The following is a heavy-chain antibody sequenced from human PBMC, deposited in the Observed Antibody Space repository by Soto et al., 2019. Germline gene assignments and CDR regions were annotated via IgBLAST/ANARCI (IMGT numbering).Heavy chain of an antibody. CDR3: ARETGGVIVATIADAFDI. CDR2: IIPILGIA. D-gene: IGHD5-12*01. Sequence: QVQLVQSGAEVKKPGSSVKVSCKASGGTFSSYTISWVRQAPGQGLEWMGRIIPILGIANYAQKFQGSVTMTADKSTSTAYMELSSLRSEDTAVYYCARETGGVIVATIADAFDIWGQGTMVTVSS. V-gene: IGHV1-69*08. CDR1: GGTFSSYT. J-gene: IGHJ3*02.